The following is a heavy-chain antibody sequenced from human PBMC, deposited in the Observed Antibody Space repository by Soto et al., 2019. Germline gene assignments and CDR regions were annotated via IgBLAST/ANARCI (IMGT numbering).Heavy chain of an antibody. D-gene: IGHD3-3*01. V-gene: IGHV3-48*02. CDR1: GFTFSSYS. CDR3: ATPVVRFFEWTTDY. CDR2: ITNGGTTI. Sequence: GGSLRLSCAASGFTFSSYSMNWVRQAPGKGLEWISYITNGGTTIYYADSVKGRFTISRDNAKNSLYLHMNSLRDDDTAVYYCATPVVRFFEWTTDYWGQGTLVTVSS. J-gene: IGHJ4*02.